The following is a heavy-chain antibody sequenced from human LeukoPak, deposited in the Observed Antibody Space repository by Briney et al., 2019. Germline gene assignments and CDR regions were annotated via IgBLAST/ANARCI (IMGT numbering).Heavy chain of an antibody. V-gene: IGHV3-74*01. Sequence: PGGSLRLSCAASGFTFNNYWMHWVRQDPGKGLVWVSRIKSGGSSTDYADSVRGRFTISRDNAKNTLYLQMNSLRADDTAVYYCAGRALRHDGDPYFDYWGQGTLVTVSS. CDR3: AGRALRHDGDPYFDY. D-gene: IGHD3-10*01. CDR1: GFTFNNYW. J-gene: IGHJ4*02. CDR2: IKSGGSST.